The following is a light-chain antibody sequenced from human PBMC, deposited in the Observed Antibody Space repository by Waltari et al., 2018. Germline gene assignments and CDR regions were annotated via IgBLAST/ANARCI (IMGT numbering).Light chain of an antibody. CDR2: DVS. J-gene: IGLJ2*01. Sequence: QSALTQPASVSGSPGQSITISCTGTSSDVGGYNYVSWYQQHPGKAPKLLFYDVSKRPSGVSNRFSGSKSGNTASLTISGLQAEDEADYYCSSYTSSSTSRVFGGGTKLTVL. V-gene: IGLV2-14*01. CDR1: SSDVGGYNY. CDR3: SSYTSSSTSRV.